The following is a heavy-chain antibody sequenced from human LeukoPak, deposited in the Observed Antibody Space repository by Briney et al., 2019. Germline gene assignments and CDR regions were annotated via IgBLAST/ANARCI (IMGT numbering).Heavy chain of an antibody. D-gene: IGHD6-19*01. CDR1: GYTFTNYY. Sequence: ASVKVSCKASGYTFTNYYMHWVRQAPGQGLEWMGIINPSDGSRSYAQKFQGRVTMTRDTSKSTVYMELSSLRSEDTAAYYCARAYNREAVTGPTNAPFDYWGQGTLVPVSS. CDR3: ARAYNREAVTGPTNAPFDY. V-gene: IGHV1-46*01. CDR2: INPSDGSR. J-gene: IGHJ4*02.